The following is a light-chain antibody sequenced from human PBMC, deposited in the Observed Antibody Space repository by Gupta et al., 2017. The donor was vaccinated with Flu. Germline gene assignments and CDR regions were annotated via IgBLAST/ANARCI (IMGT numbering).Light chain of an antibody. J-gene: IGLJ3*02. CDR1: SSDVGAYNY. V-gene: IGLV2-8*01. CDR2: GVN. Sequence: QPALTQPPSASGSPGQSVTNSCTGTSSDVGAYNYVSWYRQYPGRAPKLMIYGVNKRPSGVPDRFSGSKSGNTASLTVSGLQAEDEADYYCSSYAGSNIMVFGGGTKLTVL. CDR3: SSYAGSNIMV.